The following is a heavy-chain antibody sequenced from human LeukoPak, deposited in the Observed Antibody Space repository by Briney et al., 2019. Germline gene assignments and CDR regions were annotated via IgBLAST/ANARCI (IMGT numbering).Heavy chain of an antibody. V-gene: IGHV4-59*12. CDR3: ARKLTTVTTWDYFDY. Sequence: SETLSPTCTVSGGSISSYYWSWIRQPPGKGLEWIGYIYYSGSTNYNPSLKSRVTISVDTSKNQFSLKLSSVTAADTAVYYCARKLTTVTTWDYFDYWGQGTLVTVSS. CDR1: GGSISSYY. J-gene: IGHJ4*02. D-gene: IGHD4-17*01. CDR2: IYYSGST.